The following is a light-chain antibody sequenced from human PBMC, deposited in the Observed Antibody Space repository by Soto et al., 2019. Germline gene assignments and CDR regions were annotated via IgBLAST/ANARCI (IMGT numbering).Light chain of an antibody. CDR2: GNS. V-gene: IGLV1-40*01. J-gene: IGLJ3*02. CDR1: SFNIGAGYE. CDR3: GTWDSSLVWV. Sequence: QSVLTQPPSVAGAPGQRVTISCTGSSFNIGAGYEVHWYQQLPGTVPKLLIYGNSNRPSGVPDRFSGSKSGTSASLAITGLQAEDEADYYCGTWDSSLVWVFGGGTKLTVL.